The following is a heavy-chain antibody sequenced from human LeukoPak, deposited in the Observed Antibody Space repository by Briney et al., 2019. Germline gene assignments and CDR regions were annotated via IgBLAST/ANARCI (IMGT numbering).Heavy chain of an antibody. CDR2: IYSSGST. Sequence: SETLSLTCTVSGGSISSGSYYWGWIRQPAGTRLEWIVRIYSSGSTNYNPSLKSRVTISVDTSKNQLSLKLSSVTAADTAVYYCASSRDSHYYYYGMDVWGQGTTVTVSS. J-gene: IGHJ6*02. V-gene: IGHV4-61*02. D-gene: IGHD3/OR15-3a*01. CDR1: GGSISSGSYY. CDR3: ASSRDSHYYYYGMDV.